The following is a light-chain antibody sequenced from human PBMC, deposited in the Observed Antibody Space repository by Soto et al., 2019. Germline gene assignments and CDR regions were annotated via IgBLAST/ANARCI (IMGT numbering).Light chain of an antibody. Sequence: QSALTQPPSASGSPGQSVTISCTGTSSDVGGYNYVSWYQQHPGKAPKLMIYEVSKRPSGVPDRFSGSKSGTSASLAISGLRSEDEADYYCAAWDDSLNGGVCGGGTKLTVL. V-gene: IGLV2-8*01. CDR2: EVS. CDR3: AAWDDSLNGGV. CDR1: SSDVGGYNY. J-gene: IGLJ3*02.